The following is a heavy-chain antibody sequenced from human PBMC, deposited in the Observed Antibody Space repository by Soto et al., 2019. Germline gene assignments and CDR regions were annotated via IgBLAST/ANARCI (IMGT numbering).Heavy chain of an antibody. CDR2: ISAYNGNT. J-gene: IGHJ6*02. D-gene: IGHD3-16*02. CDR1: GYTNTRYG. Sequence: ASVKVSCKTSGYTNTRYGISWVRQAPGQGLEWMGWISAYNGNTNYAQKLQGRVTMTTDTSTSTAYMELRSLRSDDTAVYYCARSSVITFGGVIVTPGDYYYGMDVWGQGTTVTVSS. CDR3: ARSSVITFGGVIVTPGDYYYGMDV. V-gene: IGHV1-18*01.